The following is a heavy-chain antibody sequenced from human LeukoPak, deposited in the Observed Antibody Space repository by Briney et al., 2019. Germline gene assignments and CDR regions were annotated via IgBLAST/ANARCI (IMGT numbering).Heavy chain of an antibody. CDR2: ISQDGSQT. CDR3: AKYMSRAFDS. D-gene: IGHD6-6*01. CDR1: GFTFTTYW. V-gene: IGHV3-7*01. J-gene: IGHJ4*02. Sequence: GGSLRLSCVASGFTFTTYWMSWVRQAPGEGPEWVAHISQDGSQTSYVDSVKGRFTISRDNAMNSLHLQMYSLRAEDTAVYYCAKYMSRAFDSWGQGTLVTVSS.